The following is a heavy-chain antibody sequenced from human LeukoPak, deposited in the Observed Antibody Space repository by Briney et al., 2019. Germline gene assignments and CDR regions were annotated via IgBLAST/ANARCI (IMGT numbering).Heavy chain of an antibody. Sequence: GGSLRLSCAASGFTFSDYYMSWIRQAPGKGLEWVSYISSSGSTIYYADSVKGRFTISRDNAKNSLYLQMNSLRAEDTAVYYCARDTCSGTSCYRDYYYGMDVWGQGTTVTVSS. CDR3: ARDTCSGTSCYRDYYYGMDV. D-gene: IGHD2-2*02. J-gene: IGHJ6*02. CDR1: GFTFSDYY. V-gene: IGHV3-11*01. CDR2: ISSSGSTI.